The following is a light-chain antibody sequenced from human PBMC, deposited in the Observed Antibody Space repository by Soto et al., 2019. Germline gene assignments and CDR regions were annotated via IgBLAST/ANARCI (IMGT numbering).Light chain of an antibody. J-gene: IGLJ3*02. V-gene: IGLV2-14*01. Sequence: QLVLTQPASVSGSPGQSITISCTGTSSDIGGYNYVSWYQQHPGKAPKVILYEVSNRPSGISHRFSGSKSGNTASLTLSGLQAEDEADYYCSSYTSISSWVFGGGTQLTVL. CDR2: EVS. CDR1: SSDIGGYNY. CDR3: SSYTSISSWV.